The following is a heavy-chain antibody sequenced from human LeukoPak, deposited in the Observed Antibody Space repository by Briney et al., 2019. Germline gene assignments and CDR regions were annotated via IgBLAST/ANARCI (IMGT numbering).Heavy chain of an antibody. Sequence: GGSLRLSCAASGFSFNNYAMYWVRQAPGKGLEWVALISYDGGDKYYAESMKGRFTISRDNAKDSLYLQMNSLRAEDTALYYCAKDHYYDSSGYFDYWGQGTLVTVSS. CDR3: AKDHYYDSSGYFDY. J-gene: IGHJ4*02. CDR1: GFSFNNYA. D-gene: IGHD3-22*01. CDR2: ISYDGGDK. V-gene: IGHV3-30*18.